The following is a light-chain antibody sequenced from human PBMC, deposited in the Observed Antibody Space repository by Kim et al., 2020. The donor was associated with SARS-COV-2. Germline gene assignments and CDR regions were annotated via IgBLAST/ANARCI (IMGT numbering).Light chain of an antibody. J-gene: IGKJ1*01. CDR1: QSVLSSSDNRNY. Sequence: ATINCKSSQSVLSSSDNRNYLAWYQQKPGQTPNLLIYWASTRESGVPDRFSGSGSGTDFTLTISSLQAEDVAVYYCQQYSSTSWTFGQGTKVDIK. CDR2: WAS. V-gene: IGKV4-1*01. CDR3: QQYSSTSWT.